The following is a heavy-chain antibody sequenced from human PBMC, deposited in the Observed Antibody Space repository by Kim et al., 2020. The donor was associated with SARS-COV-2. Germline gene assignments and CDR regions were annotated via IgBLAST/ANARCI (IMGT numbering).Heavy chain of an antibody. J-gene: IGHJ6*02. CDR1: GYTFTSYA. Sequence: ASVKVSCKASGYTFTSYAMHWVRQAPGQRLEWMGWINAGNGNTKYSQKFQGRVTITRDTSASTAYMELSSLRSEDTAVYYCARDWGGSYYYYYGMDVWGQGTTVTVSS. V-gene: IGHV1-3*01. D-gene: IGHD1-26*01. CDR3: ARDWGGSYYYYYGMDV. CDR2: INAGNGNT.